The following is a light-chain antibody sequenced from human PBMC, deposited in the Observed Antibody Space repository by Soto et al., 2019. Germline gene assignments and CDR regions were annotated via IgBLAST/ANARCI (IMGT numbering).Light chain of an antibody. V-gene: IGKV1-39*01. CDR2: AAS. J-gene: IGKJ3*01. CDR1: QIISNY. CDR3: QQSYTTLFT. Sequence: DIQMTQSPSSLSASVGDRVTITCRASQIISNYLNWYQQKPGKAPKLLIYAASSLQSGVPSRFSGSGSGTDFPLTISSLQPEDFAAYSCQQSYTTLFTFGPGTNVDI.